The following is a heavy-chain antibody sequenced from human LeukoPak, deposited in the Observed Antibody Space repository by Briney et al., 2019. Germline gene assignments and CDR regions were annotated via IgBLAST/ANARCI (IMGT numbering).Heavy chain of an antibody. CDR1: GFTFSSYA. J-gene: IGHJ6*02. CDR3: ARDRMVRGVSYGMDV. CDR2: ISGSGGST. Sequence: GGSLRLSCAASGFTFSSYAMSWVRQAPGKGLEWVSAISGSGGSTYYADSVKGRFTISRDNSKNTLYLQMNSLRAEDTAVYYCARDRMVRGVSYGMDVWGQGTTVTVSS. D-gene: IGHD3-10*01. V-gene: IGHV3-23*01.